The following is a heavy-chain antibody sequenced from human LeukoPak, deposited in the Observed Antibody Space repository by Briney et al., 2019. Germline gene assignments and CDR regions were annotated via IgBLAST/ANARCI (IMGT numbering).Heavy chain of an antibody. V-gene: IGHV4-61*01. CDR2: IYYSGST. CDR1: GGSVSRGYYY. J-gene: IGHJ4*02. D-gene: IGHD1-26*01. CDR3: ARDRGWEVIDY. Sequence: SETLSLTCSVSGGSVSRGYYYWIWIRQPPGKELEWIGNIYYSGSTNYNPSLKSRVSISSDTSKNQFSLRLTSVTPADTAVYYCARDRGWEVIDYWGQGTLVTVSS.